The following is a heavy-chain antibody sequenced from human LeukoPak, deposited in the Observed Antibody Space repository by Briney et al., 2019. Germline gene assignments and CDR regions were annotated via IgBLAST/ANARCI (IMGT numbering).Heavy chain of an antibody. Sequence: GGSLRLSCAASGFTFSPLGMNWVRQAPGRGLEWVSYISSGSSTTYYADSVKGRFTISRDNAKNTLHLQMNSLRAEDTAVYYCARGRVAVAGETFDTWGQGTRVTVSS. V-gene: IGHV3-48*01. CDR3: ARGRVAVAGETFDT. D-gene: IGHD6-19*01. CDR2: ISSGSSTT. CDR1: GFTFSPLG. J-gene: IGHJ3*02.